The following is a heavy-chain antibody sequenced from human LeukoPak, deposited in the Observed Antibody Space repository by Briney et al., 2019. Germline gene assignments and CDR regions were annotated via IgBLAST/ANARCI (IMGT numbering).Heavy chain of an antibody. CDR3: ATGYIRGFDY. V-gene: IGHV3-66*01. J-gene: IGHJ4*02. CDR1: GFIVSSHY. D-gene: IGHD2-2*02. Sequence: GGSLRLSCAASGFIVSSHYMSWVRQAPGKGLEWVSVIYSGGSTDYADSVKGRFTISRDKSKNTLYLQINSLRAEDTAVYYCATGYIRGFDYWGQRTLGTVSS. CDR2: IYSGGST.